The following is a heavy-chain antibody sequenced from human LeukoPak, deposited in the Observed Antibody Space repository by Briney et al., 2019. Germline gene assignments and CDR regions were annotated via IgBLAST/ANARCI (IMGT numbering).Heavy chain of an antibody. V-gene: IGHV1-18*01. J-gene: IGHJ4*02. CDR2: ISAYNGNT. Sequence: ASVKVSCKASGYTFTSYGISWVRQAPGQGLEWMGWISAYNGNTNYAQKLPGRVTMTTDTSTSTDYMELRSLRSDDTAVYYCARVSSARRLSYYFDYWGQGTLVTVSS. CDR3: ARVSSARRLSYYFDY. CDR1: GYTFTSYG.